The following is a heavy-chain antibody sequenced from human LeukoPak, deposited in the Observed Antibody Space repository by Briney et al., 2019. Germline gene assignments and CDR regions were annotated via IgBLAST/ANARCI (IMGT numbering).Heavy chain of an antibody. CDR3: ATDRGWRTSGYYLYYFEY. CDR2: IKNDGSER. D-gene: IGHD3-3*01. CDR1: GFVFHNYF. V-gene: IGHV3-7*01. J-gene: IGHJ4*02. Sequence: PGGSLRLSCAASGFVFHNYFMSWVRQAPGKGLEWVASIKNDGSERYYVDSVRGRYTISRDNTKNSLFLQMSSLRAEDTAVYYCATDRGWRTSGYYLYYFEYWGQGTLVTFSS.